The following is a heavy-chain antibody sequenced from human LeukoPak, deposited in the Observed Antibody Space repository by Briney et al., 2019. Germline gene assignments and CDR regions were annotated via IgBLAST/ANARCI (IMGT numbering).Heavy chain of an antibody. CDR2: IYSGGST. CDR3: ARDLSGPLDY. CDR1: GFTVSHNY. V-gene: IGHV3-66*01. Sequence: GGSLRLSCAASGFTVSHNYMSWVRQAPGKGLEWVSVIYSGGSTNYADSVKGRFTISRDSSKNTLYLQMNSLRAEDTAVYYCARDLSGPLDYWGQGTLVTVSS. D-gene: IGHD5-12*01. J-gene: IGHJ4*02.